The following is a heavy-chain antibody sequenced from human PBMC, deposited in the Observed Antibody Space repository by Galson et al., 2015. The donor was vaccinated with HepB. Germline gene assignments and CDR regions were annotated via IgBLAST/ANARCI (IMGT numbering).Heavy chain of an antibody. Sequence: SLRLSCAASGFTFSSYAMHWVRQAPGKGLEWVAVISYDGSNKYYADSVKGRFTISRDDSKNTLYLQMNSLRTEDTAVYYCARDPRSTGPYGGFDYWGQGTLVTVSS. CDR2: ISYDGSNK. V-gene: IGHV3-30*04. D-gene: IGHD6-19*01. J-gene: IGHJ4*02. CDR3: ARDPRSTGPYGGFDY. CDR1: GFTFSSYA.